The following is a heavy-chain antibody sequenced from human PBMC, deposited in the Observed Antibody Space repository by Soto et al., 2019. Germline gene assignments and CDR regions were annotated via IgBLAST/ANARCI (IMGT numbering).Heavy chain of an antibody. J-gene: IGHJ4*02. D-gene: IGHD1-26*01. CDR2: ISTNSRTI. CDR1: GFTFSSYS. CDR3: ARDFAWAFDY. V-gene: IGHV3-48*02. Sequence: EVQLVESGGGLVQPGGSLRLSCVASGFTFSSYSMNWVRQAPGKGLEWVSYISTNSRTIHYADSVKGRFTISRDNAKNSLYLQMNSPRDEDTAVYYCARDFAWAFDYWGQGTLLTVSP.